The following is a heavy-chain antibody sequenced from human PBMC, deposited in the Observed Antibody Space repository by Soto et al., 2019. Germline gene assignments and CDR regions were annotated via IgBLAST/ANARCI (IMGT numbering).Heavy chain of an antibody. CDR3: ARESRYCSGGSCYFLPGIDY. CDR2: IYHSGST. V-gene: IGHV4-4*02. CDR1: GGSISSSNW. D-gene: IGHD2-15*01. Sequence: SETLSLTCAVSGGSISSSNWWSWVRQPPGKGLEWIGEIYHSGSTNYNPSLKSRVTISVDKSKNQFSLKLSSVTAADTAVYYCARESRYCSGGSCYFLPGIDYWGQGNLVTVSS. J-gene: IGHJ4*02.